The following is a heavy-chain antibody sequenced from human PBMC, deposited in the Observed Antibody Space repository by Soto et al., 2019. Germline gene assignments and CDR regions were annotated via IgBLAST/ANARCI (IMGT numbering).Heavy chain of an antibody. Sequence: GGSLRLSCAASGFTFSSYGMHWVRQAPGKGLEWVAVIWYDGSNKYYADSVKGRFTISRDNSKNTLYLQMNSLRAEDTAVYYCARDRGEQWLATDYYYMDVWGKGTTVTAP. CDR2: IWYDGSNK. V-gene: IGHV3-33*01. CDR3: ARDRGEQWLATDYYYMDV. D-gene: IGHD6-19*01. J-gene: IGHJ6*03. CDR1: GFTFSSYG.